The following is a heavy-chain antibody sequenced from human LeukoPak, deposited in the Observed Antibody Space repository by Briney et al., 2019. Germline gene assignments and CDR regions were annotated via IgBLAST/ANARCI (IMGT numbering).Heavy chain of an antibody. CDR3: AKVPYDFWSGADAFDI. CDR1: GFTFSSYA. V-gene: IGHV3-23*01. Sequence: TGGSLRLSCAAPGFTFSSYAMSWVRQAPGKGLEWVSAISGSGGSTYYADSVKGRFTISRDNSKNTLYLQMNSLRAEDTAVYYCAKVPYDFWSGADAFDIWGQGTMVTVSS. J-gene: IGHJ3*02. D-gene: IGHD3-3*01. CDR2: ISGSGGST.